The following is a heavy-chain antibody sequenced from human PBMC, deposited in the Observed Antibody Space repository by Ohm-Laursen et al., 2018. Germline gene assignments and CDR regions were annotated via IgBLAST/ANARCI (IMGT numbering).Heavy chain of an antibody. D-gene: IGHD3-22*01. CDR1: GFTFSDAW. CDR3: ARGYDKYYGMDV. CDR2: IKSKVNGGTT. J-gene: IGHJ6*02. V-gene: IGHV3-15*01. Sequence: GSLRLSCTASGFTFSDAWMSWVRQAPGKGLEWVGRIKSKVNGGTTEYAVPVKDRFTISRDDSENTLYLQMNSLRAADTAVYYCARGYDKYYGMDVWGQGTTVTVSS.